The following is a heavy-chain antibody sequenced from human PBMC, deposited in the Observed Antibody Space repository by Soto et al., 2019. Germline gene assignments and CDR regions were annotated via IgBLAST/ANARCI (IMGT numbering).Heavy chain of an antibody. J-gene: IGHJ4*02. V-gene: IGHV3-23*01. CDR3: AKDSGYSYGYDYFDY. CDR2: ISGSGGST. D-gene: IGHD5-18*01. Sequence: GGSLRLSCAASGFTFSSYAMSWVRQAPGKGLEWVSGISGSGGSTYYADSVKGRFTISRDNFKNTLYLQMNSLRAEDTAVYYCAKDSGYSYGYDYFDYWGQGPLVTVSS. CDR1: GFTFSSYA.